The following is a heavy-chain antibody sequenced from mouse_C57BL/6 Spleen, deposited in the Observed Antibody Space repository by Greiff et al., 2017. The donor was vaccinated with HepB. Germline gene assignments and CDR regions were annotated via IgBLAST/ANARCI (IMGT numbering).Heavy chain of an antibody. V-gene: IGHV3-1*01. J-gene: IGHJ2*01. D-gene: IGHD2-3*01. CDR1: GYSITSGYD. CDR2: ISYSGST. CDR3: AREGYDYLDY. Sequence: ESGPGMVKPSQSLSLTCTVTGYSITSGYDWHWIRHFPGNKLEWMGYISYSGSTNYNPSLKSRISITHDTSKNHFFLKLNSVTTEDTATYYCAREGYDYLDYWGQGTTLTVSS.